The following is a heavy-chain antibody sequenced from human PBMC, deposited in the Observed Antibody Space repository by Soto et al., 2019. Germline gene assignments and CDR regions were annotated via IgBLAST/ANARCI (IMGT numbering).Heavy chain of an antibody. V-gene: IGHV1-18*01. CDR1: GYTFSRYG. D-gene: IGHD2-8*01. Sequence: QGQLVQSGPEVKKPGASVKVSCKTSGYTFSRYGIGWVRQARGQGLEWMGWISGYNGDTNYAQKVQGRVTMTIDTSTYTAYMQSRSPTSDDTAIYYCAKNGQPPYYYYGMDVWGQGTTVTVSS. CDR2: ISGYNGDT. J-gene: IGHJ6*02. CDR3: AKNGQPPYYYYGMDV.